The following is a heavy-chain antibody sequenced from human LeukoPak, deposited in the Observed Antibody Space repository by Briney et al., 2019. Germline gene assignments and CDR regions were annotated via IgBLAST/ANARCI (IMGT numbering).Heavy chain of an antibody. Sequence: SVKVSCKASGYTFTSYGINWVRQAPGQGLEWMGRIIPILGIANYAQKFQGRVTITADKSTSTAYMELSSLRSEDTAVYYCAREYSHDIWGQGTMVTVSS. D-gene: IGHD6-13*01. CDR2: IIPILGIA. V-gene: IGHV1-69*04. CDR1: GYTFTSYG. J-gene: IGHJ3*02. CDR3: AREYSHDI.